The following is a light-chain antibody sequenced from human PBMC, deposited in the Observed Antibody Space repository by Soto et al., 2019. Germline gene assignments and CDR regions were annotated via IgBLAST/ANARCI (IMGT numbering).Light chain of an antibody. Sequence: QAVLTQPPSVSAAPGQKVTISCSGSRSNIGNNYVSWYQQLPGTAPKLLIYDNNERPSGIPDRFSGSKSGTSATLGITGLQTGDEADYYCGTWDSSLSAVVFGGGTQLTVL. CDR3: GTWDSSLSAVV. CDR1: RSNIGNNY. CDR2: DNN. V-gene: IGLV1-51*01. J-gene: IGLJ2*01.